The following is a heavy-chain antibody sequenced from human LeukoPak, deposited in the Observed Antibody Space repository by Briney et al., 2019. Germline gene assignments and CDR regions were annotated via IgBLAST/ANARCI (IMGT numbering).Heavy chain of an antibody. Sequence: PSETLSPTCTVSDGTINSTAHYWSWVRQPPGEGLEWIGYISHSGNTYYNPSLKSRVTISLDTSKNQFSLKLTSMTAADRAVYYCARYYGGHSNFDYWGQGTLVTVSS. CDR3: ARYYGGHSNFDY. J-gene: IGHJ4*02. CDR2: ISHSGNT. CDR1: DGTINSTAHY. D-gene: IGHD4-23*01. V-gene: IGHV4-30-4*01.